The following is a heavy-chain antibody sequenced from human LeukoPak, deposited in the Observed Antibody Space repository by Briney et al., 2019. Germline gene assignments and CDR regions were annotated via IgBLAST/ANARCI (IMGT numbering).Heavy chain of an antibody. CDR1: GFTFSIYW. J-gene: IGHJ4*02. V-gene: IGHV3-7*03. Sequence: PGGSLTLSCGASGFTFSIYWMTWVRQAPGKGLEWVANIKQDGSEKYYVDSVKGRFTISRDNAKNSLFLQMNSLRAEDTAVYYCAKDFIGYFDYWGQGTLVTVSS. CDR3: AKDFIGYFDY. CDR2: IKQDGSEK. D-gene: IGHD3-10*01.